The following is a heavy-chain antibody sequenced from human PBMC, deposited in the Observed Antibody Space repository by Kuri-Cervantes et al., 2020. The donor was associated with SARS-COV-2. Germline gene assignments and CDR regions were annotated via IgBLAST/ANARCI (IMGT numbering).Heavy chain of an antibody. CDR3: AKTREGIQLWYFDY. CDR1: GFTFSSYW. J-gene: IGHJ4*02. V-gene: IGHV3-23*01. D-gene: IGHD5-18*01. Sequence: GESLKISCAASGFTFSSYWMSWVRQAPGKGLEWVSAISGSGGSTYYADSVKGRFTISRDNSKNTLYLQMNSLRAEDTAVYYCAKTREGIQLWYFDYWGQGTLVTVSS. CDR2: ISGSGGST.